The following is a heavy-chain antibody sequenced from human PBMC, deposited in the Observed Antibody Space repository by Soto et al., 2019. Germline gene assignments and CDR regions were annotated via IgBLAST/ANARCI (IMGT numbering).Heavy chain of an antibody. CDR2: IIPVFGRP. J-gene: IGHJ1*01. Sequence: QVQLVQSGAELKKPGSSVKVSCKASGGSFSSFGISWVRQAPGQGLEWMGGIIPVFGRPNYAQRFRGRLTITADESTNTVYLELIDLSSEYTAVYYCAREGSGYNLWGQGTQVTVSS. CDR1: GGSFSSFG. D-gene: IGHD5-12*01. V-gene: IGHV1-69*01. CDR3: AREGSGYNL.